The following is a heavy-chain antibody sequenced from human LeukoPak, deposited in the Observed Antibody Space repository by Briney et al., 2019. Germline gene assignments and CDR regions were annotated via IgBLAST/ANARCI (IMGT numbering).Heavy chain of an antibody. CDR3: AKEEGYWFDP. CDR2: INTDGRST. CDR1: GFTFSNYW. Sequence: GGSLRLSCAASGFTFSNYWMHWVRQAPGEGLVWVSRINTDGRSTYYADSVKGRFTISRDNAKNTLYLQMNSLRAEDTALYYCAKEEGYWFDPWGQGTLVTVSS. V-gene: IGHV3-74*01. J-gene: IGHJ5*02.